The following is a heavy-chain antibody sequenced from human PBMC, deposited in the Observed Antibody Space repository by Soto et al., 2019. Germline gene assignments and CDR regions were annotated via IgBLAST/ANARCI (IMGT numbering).Heavy chain of an antibody. CDR2: IWYDGSNK. D-gene: IGHD6-13*01. J-gene: IGHJ4*02. CDR3: AREGALNAAAGLDY. V-gene: IGHV3-33*01. Sequence: GGSLRLSCAASGFTFSSYGMHWVRQAPGKGLEWVAVIWYDGSNKYYADSVKGRFTISRDNSKNTLYLQMNSLRAEDTAVYYCAREGALNAAAGLDYWGQGTLVTVSS. CDR1: GFTFSSYG.